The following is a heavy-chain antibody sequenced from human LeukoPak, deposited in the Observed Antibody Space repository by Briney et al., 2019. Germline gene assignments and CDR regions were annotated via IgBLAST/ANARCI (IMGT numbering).Heavy chain of an antibody. Sequence: ASVKVSCKASGYTFTGYYMHWVRQAPGQGLEWKGWINSNSGGTNYAQKFQGRVTMTRDTSISTAYMELGSLRSDDTAVYYCARVLVPAGGGVVDYWGQGTLVTVSS. D-gene: IGHD3-16*01. CDR3: ARVLVPAGGGVVDY. J-gene: IGHJ4*02. CDR2: INSNSGGT. V-gene: IGHV1-2*02. CDR1: GYTFTGYY.